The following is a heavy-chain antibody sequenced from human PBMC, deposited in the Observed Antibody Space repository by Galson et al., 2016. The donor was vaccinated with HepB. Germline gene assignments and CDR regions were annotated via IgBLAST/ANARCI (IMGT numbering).Heavy chain of an antibody. CDR3: AKEHYFVTGSYFDN. Sequence: SLRLSCAASKFSFSNYGMNWVRQAPGKGPEWLASISGNSGYIYYADSLKGRFTISRDNAKNSVYLQMNSLRAKDTAVYYCAKEHYFVTGSYFDNWGQGTLVTVSS. CDR2: ISGNSGYI. D-gene: IGHD3-10*01. J-gene: IGHJ4*02. V-gene: IGHV3-21*04. CDR1: KFSFSNYG.